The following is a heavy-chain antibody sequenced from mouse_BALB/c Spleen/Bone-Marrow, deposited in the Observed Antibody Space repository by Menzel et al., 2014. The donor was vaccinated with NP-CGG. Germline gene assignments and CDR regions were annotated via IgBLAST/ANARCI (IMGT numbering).Heavy chain of an antibody. D-gene: IGHD1-1*01. CDR3: ARPTTVVATGGSFDY. V-gene: IGHV5-6*01. Sequence: EVQVVESGGDLVKPGGSLKLSCAASGFTFSSYGMSWVRQTPDKRLEWVATISSGGSYTYYPDSVKGRFTISRDNAKNTLYLQMSSLKSEDTAMYYSARPTTVVATGGSFDYWGQGTTLTVSS. J-gene: IGHJ2*01. CDR2: ISSGGSYT. CDR1: GFTFSSYG.